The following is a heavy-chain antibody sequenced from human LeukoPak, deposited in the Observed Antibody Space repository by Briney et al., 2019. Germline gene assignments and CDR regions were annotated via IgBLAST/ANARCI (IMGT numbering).Heavy chain of an antibody. CDR1: GFTFSSYA. Sequence: GGSLRLSCAASGFTFSSYAMSWVRQAPGKGLEWVSAISGSGGSTYYADSVKGRFTISRDNSKNTLYLQMNSLRAEDTAVYYCASALIYYYDSSGYYEIDYWGQGTLVTVSS. CDR3: ASALIYYYDSSGYYEIDY. J-gene: IGHJ4*02. V-gene: IGHV3-23*01. D-gene: IGHD3-22*01. CDR2: ISGSGGST.